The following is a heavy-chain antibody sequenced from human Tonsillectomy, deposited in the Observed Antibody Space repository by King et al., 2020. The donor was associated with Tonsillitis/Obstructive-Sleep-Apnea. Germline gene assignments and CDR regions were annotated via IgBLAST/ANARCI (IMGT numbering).Heavy chain of an antibody. D-gene: IGHD2/OR15-2a*01. CDR1: GGSLSGYS. CDR2: IDYSGST. Sequence: VQLQQWGAGLLKPSETLYLPCAVYGGSLSGYSWSWIRQPPGKGLEWIGEIDYSGSTNYNPSLKSRVTVSVDTSKSQFSLKLSSVTAADTALYNCAREGVEYSYGMDVWGQGTTFTVSS. CDR3: AREGVEYSYGMDV. J-gene: IGHJ6*02. V-gene: IGHV4-34*01.